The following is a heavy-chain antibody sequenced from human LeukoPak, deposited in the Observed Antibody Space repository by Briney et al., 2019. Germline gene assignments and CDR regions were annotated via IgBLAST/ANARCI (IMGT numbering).Heavy chain of an antibody. CDR3: ARASYSYDINGWVPFDY. V-gene: IGHV4-61*02. CDR2: IYTSGST. J-gene: IGHJ4*02. D-gene: IGHD3-22*01. CDR1: GNSISSGDYY. Sequence: SETLSLTCSDSGNSISSGDYYWSWIRQPAGKGLQWIGRIYTSGSTNYKPSLKSRVTISGDTSKNQFSLRLSSVTAADTAVYYCARASYSYDINGWVPFDYWGQGTLVTVSS.